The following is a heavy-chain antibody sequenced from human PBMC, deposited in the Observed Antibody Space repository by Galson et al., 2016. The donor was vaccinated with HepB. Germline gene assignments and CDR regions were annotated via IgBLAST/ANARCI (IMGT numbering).Heavy chain of an antibody. V-gene: IGHV2-70*01. J-gene: IGHJ6*02. Sequence: PALVKPTQTLTLTCTFSGFSLDNSEMCDSWIRQPPGKAPEWLALIDSDDDKFYSSSLKTRLTISKDTSKNQVVLTMTNMDPVDTATYFCARTVVAGALYYYYGLDVWGPGTTVTVSS. CDR3: ARTVVAGALYYYYGLDV. CDR2: IDSDDDK. CDR1: GFSLDNSEMC. D-gene: IGHD2-21*01.